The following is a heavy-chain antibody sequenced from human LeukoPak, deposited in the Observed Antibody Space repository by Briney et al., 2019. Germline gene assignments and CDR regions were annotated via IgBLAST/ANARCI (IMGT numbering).Heavy chain of an antibody. D-gene: IGHD3-22*01. CDR1: GFTFSSYA. CDR2: ISGSGGGT. J-gene: IGHJ4*02. Sequence: AGGSLRLPCAASGFTFSSYAMSWVRQAPGKGLEWVSAISGSGGGTYYADSVKGRFTISRDNSKNTLYLQMNSLRAEDTAVYYCAKKVYYDSSGYIDYWGQGTLVTVSS. CDR3: AKKVYYDSSGYIDY. V-gene: IGHV3-23*01.